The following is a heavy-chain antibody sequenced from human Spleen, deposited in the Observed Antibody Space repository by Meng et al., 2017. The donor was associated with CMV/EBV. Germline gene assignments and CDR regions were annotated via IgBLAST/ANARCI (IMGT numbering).Heavy chain of an antibody. Sequence: GVLRLSCAASGFTFSSYWMHWVRQAPGKGLEWVAHINSGSANIGYADSVKGRFTISRDIAGNLLYLQMNNLRVEDTAVYYCTTDPEGDYDFDYWGQGTLVTVSS. D-gene: IGHD4-17*01. J-gene: IGHJ4*02. V-gene: IGHV3-48*04. CDR2: INSGSANI. CDR1: GFTFSSYW. CDR3: TTDPEGDYDFDY.